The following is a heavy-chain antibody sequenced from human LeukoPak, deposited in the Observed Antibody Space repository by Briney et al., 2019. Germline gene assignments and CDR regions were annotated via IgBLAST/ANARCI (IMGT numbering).Heavy chain of an antibody. V-gene: IGHV3-30*02. J-gene: IGHJ6*03. CDR2: IRYDGSNK. D-gene: IGHD6-19*01. Sequence: PGGSLRLSCAASGFTFSSYGMHWVRQAPGKGLEWVAFIRYDGSNKYYADSVKGRFTISRDNSKNTLYLQMNSLRAEDTAVYYCAKEDSGWYVPGYYYYYMDVWGKGTTVTVSS. CDR1: GFTFSSYG. CDR3: AKEDSGWYVPGYYYYYMDV.